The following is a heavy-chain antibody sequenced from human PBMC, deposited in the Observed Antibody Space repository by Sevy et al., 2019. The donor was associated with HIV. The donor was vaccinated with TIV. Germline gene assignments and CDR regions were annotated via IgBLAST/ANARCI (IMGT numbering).Heavy chain of an antibody. CDR1: GFTFSYYG. CDR2: IRYDGTDK. D-gene: IGHD6-13*01. CDR3: AKNTASAGMGGFDD. J-gene: IGHJ4*02. V-gene: IGHV3-30*02. Sequence: GGSLRLSCTASGFTFSYYGMHWVRQAPGKGLEWVAFIRYDGTDKYYSESVKGRFAISRDNSKNTVFLEMNSLRTDDTAIYYCAKNTASAGMGGFDDWGQGALVTVSS.